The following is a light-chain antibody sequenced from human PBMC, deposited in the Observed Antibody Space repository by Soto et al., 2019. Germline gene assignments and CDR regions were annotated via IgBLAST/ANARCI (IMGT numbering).Light chain of an antibody. J-gene: IGKJ5*01. V-gene: IGKV3-15*01. Sequence: EIVMTQSPATLSVSPGERVTLSCRASQSVSSRLAWYQQKPGQSPRLLIYGASTRATGIPARFSGSGSGTEFTLTISSLQSEDFGVYYCQQYGSSPRAFGQGTRLEIK. CDR2: GAS. CDR3: QQYGSSPRA. CDR1: QSVSSR.